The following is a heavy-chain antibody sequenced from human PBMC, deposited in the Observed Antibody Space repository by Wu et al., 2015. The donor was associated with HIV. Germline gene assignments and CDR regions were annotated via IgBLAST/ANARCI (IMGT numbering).Heavy chain of an antibody. D-gene: IGHD2-21*02. J-gene: IGHJ4*02. Sequence: QVQLVQSGAEVKKPGASVKVSCKASGYTFTSYYMHWVRQAPGQGLEWMGIINPSGGSTSYAQKFQGRVTMTRDTSTGTVYLELSTLRSEDSALYYCARSYCSGDCYADYWGQGTLVTVSS. CDR1: GYTFTSYY. V-gene: IGHV1-46*01. CDR2: INPSGGST. CDR3: ARSYCSGDCYADY.